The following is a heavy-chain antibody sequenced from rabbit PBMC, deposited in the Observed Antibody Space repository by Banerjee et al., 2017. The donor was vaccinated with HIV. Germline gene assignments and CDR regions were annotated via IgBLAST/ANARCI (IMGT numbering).Heavy chain of an antibody. Sequence: QEQLVESGGDLVKPEGFLTLTCTASGIDFSSSYYMYWVRQAPGKGLEWIGCIHTGSGSTYYASWAKGRFTISKTSSTTVTLQMTSLTAADTATYFCAREDISVWGFNLWGQGTLVT. V-gene: IGHV1S45*01. D-gene: IGHD4-1*01. CDR1: GIDFSSSYY. CDR3: AREDISVWGFNL. J-gene: IGHJ4*01. CDR2: IHTGSGST.